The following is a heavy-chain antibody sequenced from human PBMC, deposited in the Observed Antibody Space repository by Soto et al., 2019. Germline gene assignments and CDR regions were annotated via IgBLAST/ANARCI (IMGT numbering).Heavy chain of an antibody. CDR3: ARVDDTGGNNWFDP. CDR2: IRSDGSAT. D-gene: IGHD2-8*02. J-gene: IGHJ5*02. CDR1: GFSFSAYW. V-gene: IGHV3-74*01. Sequence: GGSLRLSCAASGFSFSAYWMHWVRQAPGKGLVWVSRIRSDGSATNYAGSVRGRLSISRDNSKNTLYLQMNSLRAEDTAVYYCARVDDTGGNNWFDPWGQGTLVTVSS.